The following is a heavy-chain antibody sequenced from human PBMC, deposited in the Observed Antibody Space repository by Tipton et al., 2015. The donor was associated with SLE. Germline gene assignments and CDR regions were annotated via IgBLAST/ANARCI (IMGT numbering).Heavy chain of an antibody. D-gene: IGHD3-10*01. J-gene: IGHJ3*02. V-gene: IGHV4-4*07. CDR2: IFTSGNT. CDR1: GDSISGYY. Sequence: TLSLTCTVSGDSISGYYYNWIRQPAGKGLEWIGRIFTSGNTNYNPSLTSRVTMSIDTSKSQISLRPSSVTAADTAIYYCARHGSRGFYASGTLPAGSAFDIWGQGTVVTISS. CDR3: ARHGSRGFYASGTLPAGSAFDI.